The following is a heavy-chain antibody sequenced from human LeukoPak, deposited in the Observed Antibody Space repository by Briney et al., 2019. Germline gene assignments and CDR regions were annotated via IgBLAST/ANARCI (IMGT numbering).Heavy chain of an antibody. CDR1: GYTLTELS. J-gene: IGHJ4*02. Sequence: SVKVSCKVSGYTLTELSMHWVRQAPGKGLEWMGGFDPEDGETIYAQKFQGRVTMTEDTSTDTAYMELSSLRSEDTAVYYRATVRFGEMWGDYFDYWGQGTLVTVSS. CDR2: FDPEDGET. V-gene: IGHV1-24*01. D-gene: IGHD3-10*01. CDR3: ATVRFGEMWGDYFDY.